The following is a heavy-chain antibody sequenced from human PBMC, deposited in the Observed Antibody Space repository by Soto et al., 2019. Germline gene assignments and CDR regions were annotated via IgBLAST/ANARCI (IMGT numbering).Heavy chain of an antibody. CDR1: GFTFINYG. D-gene: IGHD3-22*01. Sequence: QVQLVESGGGVVQPGRSLRLSCAASGFTFINYGMHWVRQAPGKGLEWVAVISYDGSNKYYADSVKGRFTISRDNSKNTLYLQMNSLRAEDTAVYYCAKEWVYDSSGWSFDYWGQGTLVTVSS. CDR2: ISYDGSNK. J-gene: IGHJ4*02. CDR3: AKEWVYDSSGWSFDY. V-gene: IGHV3-30*18.